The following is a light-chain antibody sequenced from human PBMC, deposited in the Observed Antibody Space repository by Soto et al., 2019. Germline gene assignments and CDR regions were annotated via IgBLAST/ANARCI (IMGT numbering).Light chain of an antibody. CDR3: QQYNNWPGA. CDR2: GAS. J-gene: IGKJ1*01. V-gene: IGKV3-15*01. CDR1: QSVIIN. Sequence: IVMTQSPATLSLSRGERATLSXRASQSVIINLSWYQQKPGQAPRLLXYGASTRDTGIQARFSGSGSGTEFTLTISSLQSEDFAVYYCQQYNNWPGAFGQGTRWIS.